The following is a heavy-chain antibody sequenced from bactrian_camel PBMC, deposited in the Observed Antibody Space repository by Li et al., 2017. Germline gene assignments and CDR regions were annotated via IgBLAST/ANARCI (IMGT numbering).Heavy chain of an antibody. CDR1: GFTYNSYC. D-gene: IGHD1*01. V-gene: IGHV3S40*01. CDR3: AADFSDCGFGLKTTFNY. Sequence: VQLVESGGGSVQAGGSLSLSCAASGFTYNSYCLGWFRQPPGKEREGVAVIDSDDGSTDYIDSVKGRFTISRDNAKNAVYLQMNSLKPEDTAMYYCAADFSDCGFGLKTTFNYWGQGTQVTVS. J-gene: IGHJ4*01. CDR2: IDSDDGST.